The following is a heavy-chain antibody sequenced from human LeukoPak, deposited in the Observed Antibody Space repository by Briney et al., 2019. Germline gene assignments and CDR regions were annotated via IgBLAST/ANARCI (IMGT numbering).Heavy chain of an antibody. CDR2: IHYSGTT. Sequence: SETLSLTCTVSGYSVTSDYYWGWIRQSPGKGLEWIGSIHYSGTTAYNPSLKSRVTISVATSKNQFSLKLSSVTAADTAVYYCARETRRDTIFGVVHGFDYWGQGTLVTVSS. J-gene: IGHJ4*02. D-gene: IGHD3-3*01. CDR1: GYSVTSDYY. V-gene: IGHV4-38-2*02. CDR3: ARETRRDTIFGVVHGFDY.